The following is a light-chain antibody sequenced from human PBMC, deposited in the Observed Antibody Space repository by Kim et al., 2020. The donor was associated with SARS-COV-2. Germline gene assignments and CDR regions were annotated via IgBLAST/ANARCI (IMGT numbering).Light chain of an antibody. V-gene: IGLV2-11*01. CDR1: SSDVGGYNY. CDR3: CSYAGRYIL. CDR2: DVT. J-gene: IGLJ3*02. Sequence: PGQSITNSCSGTSSDVGGYNYVSWYQQHPGKAPQLMIYDVTKRPSGVPDRFSGSKSGNTASLTISGLQAEDEADYHCCSYAGRYILFGGGTQLTVL.